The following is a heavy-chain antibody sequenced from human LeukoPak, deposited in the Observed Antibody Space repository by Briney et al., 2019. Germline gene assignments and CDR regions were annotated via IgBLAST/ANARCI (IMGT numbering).Heavy chain of an antibody. CDR2: ISSSGSTI. D-gene: IGHD4-23*01. CDR3: ARAYAGTLFF. Sequence: GGPLRLSCAASGFTFSSYEMNWVRQAPGKGLEWISFISSSGSTIYYADSVKGRFTISRDNAKNSLYLQMNSLRAEDTAVYYCARAYAGTLFFWGQGTLVTVSS. CDR1: GFTFSSYE. J-gene: IGHJ4*02. V-gene: IGHV3-48*03.